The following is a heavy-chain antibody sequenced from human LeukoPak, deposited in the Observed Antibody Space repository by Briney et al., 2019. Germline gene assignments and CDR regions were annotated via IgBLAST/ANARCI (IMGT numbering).Heavy chain of an antibody. V-gene: IGHV3-48*03. J-gene: IGHJ4*02. D-gene: IGHD3-3*01. Sequence: GGSLRLSCAASGFTFSSYEMNWVRQAPGKELEWVSYISSSGSTIYYADSVKGRFTISRDNAKNSLYLQMNSLRAEDTAVYYCARALTYYDFWSGYRYYFDYWGQGTLVTVSS. CDR1: GFTFSSYE. CDR3: ARALTYYDFWSGYRYYFDY. CDR2: ISSSGSTI.